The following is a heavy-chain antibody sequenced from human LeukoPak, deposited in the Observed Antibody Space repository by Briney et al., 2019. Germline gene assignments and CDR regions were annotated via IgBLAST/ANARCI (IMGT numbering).Heavy chain of an antibody. J-gene: IGHJ5*02. CDR1: GYSISSAYY. CDR2: ISHSGIT. Sequence: PSETLSLTCAVSGYSISSAYYWGWIRQPPGKGLEWIGTISHSGITYFNPSLKSRDTISLDTSKNQFSLKLTSVTAADTAVYYCARFGSTSGRGFDPWGQGTLVTVSS. V-gene: IGHV4-38-2*01. CDR3: ARFGSTSGRGFDP. D-gene: IGHD2-2*01.